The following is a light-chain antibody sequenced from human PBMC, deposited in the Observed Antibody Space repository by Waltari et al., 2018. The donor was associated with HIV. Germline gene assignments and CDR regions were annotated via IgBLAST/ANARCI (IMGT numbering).Light chain of an antibody. J-gene: IGLJ2*01. CDR1: SSDVGRYNL. CDR3: CSYAGSRIHVV. V-gene: IGLV2-23*02. CDR2: EVT. Sequence: QSALTQPASVSGSPGQSITLSCPGTSSDVGRYNLVSWYQKHPGEAPKIMIYEVTKRPSGVSSRFSGSKSGNTASLTISGLQAEDEADYYCCSYAGSRIHVVFGGGTKLTVL.